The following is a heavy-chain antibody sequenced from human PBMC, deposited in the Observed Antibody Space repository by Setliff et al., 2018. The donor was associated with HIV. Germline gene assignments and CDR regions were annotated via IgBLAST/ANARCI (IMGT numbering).Heavy chain of an antibody. CDR1: GGSISSGGYY. CDR3: ASVPKERSASYYYYYYMDV. J-gene: IGHJ6*03. Sequence: SETLSLTCTVSGGSISSGGYYWSWIRQHPGKGLEWIGYIYYSGSTYYNPSLKSRVTISVDTSKNQFSLKLSSVTAADTAVYYCASVPKERSASYYYYYYMDVWGKGTTVTVSS. D-gene: IGHD2-2*01. CDR2: IYYSGST. V-gene: IGHV4-31*03.